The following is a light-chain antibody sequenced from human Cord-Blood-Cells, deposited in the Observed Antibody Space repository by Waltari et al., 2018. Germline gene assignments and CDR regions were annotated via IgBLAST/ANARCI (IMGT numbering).Light chain of an antibody. Sequence: QSVLTQPPSVSEAPRQRVTISCSGSSSNIGNNAVNWYQQLPGKAPKLLIYYEDLLPSGVSDRFSGSKSGTSASLAISGLQSEDEADYYCAAWDDSLNGYVFGTGTKVTFL. CDR1: SSNIGNNA. V-gene: IGLV1-36*01. J-gene: IGLJ1*01. CDR3: AAWDDSLNGYV. CDR2: YED.